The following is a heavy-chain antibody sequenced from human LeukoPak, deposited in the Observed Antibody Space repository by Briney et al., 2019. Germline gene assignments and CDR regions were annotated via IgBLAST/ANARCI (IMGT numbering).Heavy chain of an antibody. Sequence: PSETLSLTCTVSGGSISSYYWGWIRQPPGKGLEWIGSIYYSGSTYYNPSLKSRVTISVDTSKNQFSLKLSSVTAADTAVYYCARVSKNKPKYSSSFSYGMDVWGQGTTVTVSS. V-gene: IGHV4-39*07. J-gene: IGHJ6*02. CDR2: IYYSGST. CDR3: ARVSKNKPKYSSSFSYGMDV. D-gene: IGHD6-13*01. CDR1: GGSISSYY.